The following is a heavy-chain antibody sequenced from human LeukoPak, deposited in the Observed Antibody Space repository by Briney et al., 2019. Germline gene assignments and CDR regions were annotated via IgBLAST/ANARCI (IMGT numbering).Heavy chain of an antibody. CDR1: GFTFSSYA. Sequence: GGSLRLSCAASGFTFSSYAMHWVRQAPGKGLEWVAVISYDGSNKYYADSVKGRFTISRDNSKNTLYLQMNSLRAEDTAVYYCAKDGLFYDYVWGSYRPSPIGIYYFDYWGQGTLVTVSS. CDR3: AKDGLFYDYVWGSYRPSPIGIYYFDY. J-gene: IGHJ4*02. V-gene: IGHV3-30-3*01. CDR2: ISYDGSNK. D-gene: IGHD3-16*02.